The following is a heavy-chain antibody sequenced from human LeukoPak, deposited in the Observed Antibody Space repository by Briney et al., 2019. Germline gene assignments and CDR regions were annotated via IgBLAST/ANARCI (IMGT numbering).Heavy chain of an antibody. CDR1: GGSITSGNYF. D-gene: IGHD5-18*01. CDR2: IYNSGTT. J-gene: IGHJ6*02. Sequence: SETLSLTCTVSGGSITSGNYFWTWIRQHPGKGLEWIGYIYNSGTTYYNPSLKSRVSISVDTSKNQLSLKLGSVSAADTGVYYCVSHPYSSYYYHMDVWGRGTTVTVSS. CDR3: VSHPYSSYYYHMDV. V-gene: IGHV4-31*03.